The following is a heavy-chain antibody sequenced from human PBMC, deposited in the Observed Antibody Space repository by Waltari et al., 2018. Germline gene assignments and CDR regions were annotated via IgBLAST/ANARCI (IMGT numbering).Heavy chain of an antibody. CDR3: ARGQGGYYNY. CDR2: INHSGST. J-gene: IGHJ4*02. D-gene: IGHD3-3*01. CDR1: GGSFSGYS. V-gene: IGHV4-34*01. Sequence: QVQLQQWGAGLLKPSETLSLTCAVYGGSFSGYSWSWIRQPPGKGLEGIGEINHSGSTNYNPSLKSRVTISVDTSKNQFSLKLSSVTAADTAVYYCARGQGGYYNYWGQGTLVTVSS.